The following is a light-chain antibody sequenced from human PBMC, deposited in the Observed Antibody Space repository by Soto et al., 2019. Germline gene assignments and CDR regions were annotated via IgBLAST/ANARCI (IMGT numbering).Light chain of an antibody. CDR3: QQHDQGWT. Sequence: EMVMTQSPATLSVSLGERATLSCRASQSVRTKLVWYQQKPGQAPRLLIYGASTRATGIPARFSGSGSGTEFTLPISSLQSEDFAVYYCQQHDQGWTFGQGTKVEIK. CDR2: GAS. V-gene: IGKV3-15*01. CDR1: QSVRTK. J-gene: IGKJ1*01.